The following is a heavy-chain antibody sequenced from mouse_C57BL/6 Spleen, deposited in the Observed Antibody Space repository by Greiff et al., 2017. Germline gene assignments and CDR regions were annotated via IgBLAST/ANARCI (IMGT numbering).Heavy chain of an antibody. CDR2: IYPGSGST. CDR3: ARRSVYYGSSPYFDV. V-gene: IGHV1-55*01. D-gene: IGHD1-1*01. J-gene: IGHJ1*03. Sequence: QVQLQQPGAELVKPGASVKMSCKASGYTFTSYWITWVKQRPGQGLEWIGDIYPGSGSTNYNEKFKSKATLTVDTSSSTAYMQLSSLTSEDSAVDYCARRSVYYGSSPYFDVWGTGTTVTVSS. CDR1: GYTFTSYW.